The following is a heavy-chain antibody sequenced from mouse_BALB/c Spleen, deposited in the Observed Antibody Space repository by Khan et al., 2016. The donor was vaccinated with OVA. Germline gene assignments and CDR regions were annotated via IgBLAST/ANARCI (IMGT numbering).Heavy chain of an antibody. J-gene: IGHJ3*01. V-gene: IGHV1-18*01. CDR3: ARGYDFFAY. CDR2: INPNTYNI. D-gene: IGHD2-14*01. Sequence: VQLKESGPDLVKTGASVTISCKASGYSFTAYYMNWVRLSHGKSLECIGRINPNTYNINYNQRFKGKAILHVDTSSSTAYMELRSLTSEDAAVYFCARGYDFFAYWGQGTLVTVSA. CDR1: GYSFTAYY.